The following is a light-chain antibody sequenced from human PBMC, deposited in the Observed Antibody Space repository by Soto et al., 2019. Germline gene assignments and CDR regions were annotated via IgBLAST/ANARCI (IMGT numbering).Light chain of an antibody. CDR1: QSVSSNY. V-gene: IGKV3-20*01. CDR3: QQYGISART. CDR2: GAS. Sequence: EIVLTQSPGTLSLSPGERATLSCRASQSVSSNYLAWYQQKHGQAPRLLIYGASSRATGIPDRFSGSGSGTDFTLTISRLEPEDFAVYFCQQYGISARTFGQGTKVEIK. J-gene: IGKJ1*01.